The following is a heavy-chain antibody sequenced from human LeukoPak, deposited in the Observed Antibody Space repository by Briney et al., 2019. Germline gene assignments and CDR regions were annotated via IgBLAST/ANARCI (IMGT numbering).Heavy chain of an antibody. CDR3: ARGGVEMATIFSY. D-gene: IGHD5-24*01. V-gene: IGHV4-38-2*02. Sequence: SETLSLTCTVSGYSISSGYYWGWIRQPPGKGLEWIGSIYHSGSTYYNPSLKSRVTISVDTSKNQFSLKLSSVTAADTAVYYCARGGVEMATIFSYWGQGTLVTVSS. CDR2: IYHSGST. CDR1: GYSISSGYY. J-gene: IGHJ4*02.